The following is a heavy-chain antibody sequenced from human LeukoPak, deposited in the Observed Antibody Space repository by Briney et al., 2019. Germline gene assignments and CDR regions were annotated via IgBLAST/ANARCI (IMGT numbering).Heavy chain of an antibody. CDR3: TRGLPGGLDS. CDR1: GFTSTSHD. CDR2: ISGTGGST. D-gene: IGHD3-10*01. J-gene: IGHJ4*02. Sequence: GGSLRLSCGASGFTSTSHDMHWVRQAPGKGLEYVSGISGTGGSTYYANSVKGRFIISRDNSKNTLYLQMGSLRAEDMAVYYCTRGLPGGLDSRGQGTLVTVSS. V-gene: IGHV3-64*01.